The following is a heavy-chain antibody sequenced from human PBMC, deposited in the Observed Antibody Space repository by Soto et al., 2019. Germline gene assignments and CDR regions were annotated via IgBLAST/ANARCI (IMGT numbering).Heavy chain of an antibody. V-gene: IGHV3-30-3*01. J-gene: IGHJ4*02. CDR3: ARDRRYSSSWPTYDY. CDR1: GFTFIRYA. CDR2: ISYDGSNK. D-gene: IGHD6-13*01. Sequence: GGSLRLSCAASGFTFIRYAMHWVRQAPGKGLEWVAVISYDGSNKYYADSVKGRFTISRDNSKNTLYLQMNSLRAEDTAVYYCARDRRYSSSWPTYDYWGQGTLVTVSS.